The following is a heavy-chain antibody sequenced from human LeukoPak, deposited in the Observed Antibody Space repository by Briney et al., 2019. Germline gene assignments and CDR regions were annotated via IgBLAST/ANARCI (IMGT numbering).Heavy chain of an antibody. CDR2: ISYDGSNK. V-gene: IGHV3-30*03. J-gene: IGHJ3*02. CDR1: GFTFSSYG. CDR3: YGGDDAFDI. Sequence: GSLRLSCAASGFTFSSYGMHWVRQAPGKGLEWVAVISYDGSNKYYADSVKGRFTISRDNSKNTLYLQMNSLRAGDTAVYYCYGGDDAFDIWGQGTMVTVSS. D-gene: IGHD3-10*01.